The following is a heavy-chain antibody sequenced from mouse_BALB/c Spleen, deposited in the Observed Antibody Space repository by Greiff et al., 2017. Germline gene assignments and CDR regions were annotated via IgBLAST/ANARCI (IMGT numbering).Heavy chain of an antibody. V-gene: IGHV1-66*01. CDR1: GYSFTSYY. CDR3: ARQGEYGNYVIAD. D-gene: IGHD2-10*02. Sequence: VQLQQSGPELVKPGASVKISCKASGYSFTSYYIHWVKQRPGQGLEWIGWIFPGSGNTKYNEKFKGKATLTADTSSSTAYMQLSSLTSEDSAVYFCARQGEYGNYVIADWGQGTLVTVSA. J-gene: IGHJ3*01. CDR2: IFPGSGNT.